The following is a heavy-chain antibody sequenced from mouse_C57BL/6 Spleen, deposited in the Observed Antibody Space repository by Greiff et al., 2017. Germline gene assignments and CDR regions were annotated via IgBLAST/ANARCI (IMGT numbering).Heavy chain of an antibody. J-gene: IGHJ2*01. CDR1: GFSLTSYG. Sequence: VKLVESGPGLVQPSQSLSITCTVSGFSLTSYGVHWVRQSPGKGLEWLGVIWSGGRTDYNAAFISRLSISKDNSKSQVFFKMHSLQADDTAIYYCARSWDYWGQGTTLTVSS. CDR2: IWSGGRT. V-gene: IGHV2-2*01. CDR3: ARSWDY.